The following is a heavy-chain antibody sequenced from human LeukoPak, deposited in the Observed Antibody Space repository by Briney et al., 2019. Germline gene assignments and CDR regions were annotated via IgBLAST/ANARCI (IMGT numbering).Heavy chain of an antibody. V-gene: IGHV4-59*01. CDR3: ARSYSSSSYFDY. CDR1: GGSISSYY. D-gene: IGHD6-13*01. Sequence: SETLSLTCTVSGGSISSYYWSWIRQPPGKGLEWIGYIYYSGSTNYNPSLKSRVTISVDTSKNQLSLKLSSVTAADTAVYYCARSYSSSSYFDYWGQGTLVTVSS. J-gene: IGHJ4*02. CDR2: IYYSGST.